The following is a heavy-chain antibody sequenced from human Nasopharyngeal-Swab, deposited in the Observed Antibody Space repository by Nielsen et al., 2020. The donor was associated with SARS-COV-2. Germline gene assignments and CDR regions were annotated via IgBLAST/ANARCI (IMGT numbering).Heavy chain of an antibody. V-gene: IGHV1-3*01. CDR2: INAGNGNT. CDR3: ARGIAVAARGWFDP. CDR1: GHTFTSYA. Sequence: PSVKVSCKASGHTFTSYAMHWVRQAPGQRLEWMGWINAGNGNTKYSQKFQGRVTITRDTSASTAYMELSSLRSEDTAVYYCARGIAVAARGWFDPWGQGTLVTVSS. J-gene: IGHJ5*02. D-gene: IGHD6-19*01.